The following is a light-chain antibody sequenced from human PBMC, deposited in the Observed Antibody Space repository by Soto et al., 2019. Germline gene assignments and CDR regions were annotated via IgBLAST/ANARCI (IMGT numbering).Light chain of an antibody. V-gene: IGKV1-39*01. Sequence: DIQMTQSLSSLSASVGDRVTITCRASQSIDSGLSWYQQKPGKAPKLLIYDASSLQSGVPSRFSGSGYGTDFTLTISSLQREALATYHCLQTYTAPATFGQGTRVEIK. CDR3: LQTYTAPAT. CDR1: QSIDSG. CDR2: DAS. J-gene: IGKJ1*01.